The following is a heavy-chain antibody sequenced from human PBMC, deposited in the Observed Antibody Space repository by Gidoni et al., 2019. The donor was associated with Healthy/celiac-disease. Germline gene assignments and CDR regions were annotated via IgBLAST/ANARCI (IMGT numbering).Heavy chain of an antibody. CDR3: ARGGLGMTTVVTPLFDY. CDR2: IWYDGSNK. D-gene: IGHD4-17*01. CDR1: GFTFSSYG. J-gene: IGHJ4*02. V-gene: IGHV3-33*01. Sequence: QVQLVESGGGVVQPGRSLRLSCAASGFTFSSYGMHWVRQAPGKGLEWVAVIWYDGSNKYYADSVKGRFTISRDNSKNTLYLQMNSLRAEDTAVYYCARGGLGMTTVVTPLFDYWGQGTLVTVSS.